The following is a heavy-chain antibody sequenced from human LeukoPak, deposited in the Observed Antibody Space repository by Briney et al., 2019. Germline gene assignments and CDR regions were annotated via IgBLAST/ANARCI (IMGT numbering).Heavy chain of an antibody. CDR3: ASGTDSRGFDY. J-gene: IGHJ4*02. V-gene: IGHV3-48*04. CDR2: ISSSSSTM. Sequence: PGGSLRLSCAASGFTFSSCSMNWVRQAPGKGLEWVSYISSSSSTMYYADSVKGRFTISRDNAKNSLYLQMNSLRAEDTAVYYCASGTDSRGFDYWGQGTLVTVSS. CDR1: GFTFSSCS. D-gene: IGHD2-8*02.